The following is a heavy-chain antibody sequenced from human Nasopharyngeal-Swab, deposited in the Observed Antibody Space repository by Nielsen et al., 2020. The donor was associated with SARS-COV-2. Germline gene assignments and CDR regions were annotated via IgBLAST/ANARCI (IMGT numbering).Heavy chain of an antibody. V-gene: IGHV4-4*02. Sequence: WLGQSPGKGLEWIGEIYHSGSTNYNPSLKSRVTISVDKSKNQFSLKLSSVTAADTAVYYCARRSWFRDIFDWGQGTLVTVSS. J-gene: IGHJ4*02. CDR2: IYHSGST. CDR3: ARRSWFRDIFD. D-gene: IGHD3-10*01.